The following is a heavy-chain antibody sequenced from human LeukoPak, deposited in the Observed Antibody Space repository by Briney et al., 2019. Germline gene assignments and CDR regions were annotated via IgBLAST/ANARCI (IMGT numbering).Heavy chain of an antibody. CDR1: GFAFSSYG. J-gene: IGHJ6*02. Sequence: GGSLRLSCAASGFAFSSYGMHWVRQAPGKGLEWVAVIWYDGSNKYYADSVKGRFPISRDNSKSTLYLQMNSLRAEDTAVYYCARDDVVVPALRVYYYYYGMDVWGQGTTVTVSS. CDR2: IWYDGSNK. V-gene: IGHV3-33*01. CDR3: ARDDVVVPALRVYYYYYGMDV. D-gene: IGHD2-2*01.